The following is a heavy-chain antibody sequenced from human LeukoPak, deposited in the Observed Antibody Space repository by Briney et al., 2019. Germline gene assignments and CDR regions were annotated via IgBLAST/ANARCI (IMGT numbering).Heavy chain of an antibody. D-gene: IGHD6-13*01. CDR3: ARATAAVGYDY. Sequence: PGGSLRLSCAVSGFTISSYWMLWVRQAPGKGLVWVSRINSDGSSTSYADSVKGRFTISRDNSKNTLYLQMNSLRAEDTAVYYCARATAAVGYDYWGQGTLVTVSS. V-gene: IGHV3-74*01. CDR2: INSDGSST. CDR1: GFTISSYW. J-gene: IGHJ4*02.